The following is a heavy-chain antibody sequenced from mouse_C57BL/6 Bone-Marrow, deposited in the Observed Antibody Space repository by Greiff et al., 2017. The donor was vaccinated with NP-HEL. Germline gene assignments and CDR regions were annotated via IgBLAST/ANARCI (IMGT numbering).Heavy chain of an antibody. V-gene: IGHV1-7*01. Sequence: QVQLKESGAELAKPGASVKLSCKASGYTFTSSWLHWVKHRPGQGLEWIGYINPSSGYTKYNQKFKDKATLTADKSSSTAYMQLSSLTYEDSAVYNCEGGKGYGNLLYWGQGTTLTVSS. CDR3: EGGKGYGNLLY. CDR2: INPSSGYT. CDR1: GYTFTSSW. J-gene: IGHJ2*01. D-gene: IGHD2-1*01.